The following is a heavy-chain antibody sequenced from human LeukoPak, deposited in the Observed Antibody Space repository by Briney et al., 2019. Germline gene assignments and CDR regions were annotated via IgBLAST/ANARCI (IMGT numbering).Heavy chain of an antibody. D-gene: IGHD6-19*01. CDR1: GFTFSSYS. V-gene: IGHV3-21*01. CDR3: ARVCEKQWLVDDAFDI. Sequence: GGSLRLSCAASGFTFSSYSMNWVRQAPGKGLEWVSSISSSSYIYYADSVKGRFTISRDNAKNSLYLQMNSLRAEDTAVYYCARVCEKQWLVDDAFDIWGQGTMVTVSS. J-gene: IGHJ3*02. CDR2: ISSSSYI.